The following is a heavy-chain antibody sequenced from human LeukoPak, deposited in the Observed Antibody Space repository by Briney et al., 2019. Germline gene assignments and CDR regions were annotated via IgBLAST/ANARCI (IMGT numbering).Heavy chain of an antibody. CDR1: GFTFSSYE. V-gene: IGHV3-48*03. D-gene: IGHD6-6*01. J-gene: IGHJ4*02. Sequence: GGSLRLSCAASGFTFSSYEMNWVRQVPGKGLEWVSYITSNANTIYYADSVKGRFTISRDNAKNSLYLQMNSLRAEDTAVYYCARGSSYAFWGQGTLVTVSS. CDR3: ARGSSYAF. CDR2: ITSNANTI.